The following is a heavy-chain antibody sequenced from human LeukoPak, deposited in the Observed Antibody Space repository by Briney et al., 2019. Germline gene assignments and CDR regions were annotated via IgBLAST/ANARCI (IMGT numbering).Heavy chain of an antibody. D-gene: IGHD3-22*01. V-gene: IGHV3-21*01. CDR1: GFTFSSYA. CDR3: ARGQIYYDSSGFDY. Sequence: GGSLRLSCAASGFTFSSYAMSWVRQAPGKGLEWVSSITSSSSYIYYADSLKGRFTISRDNAKNSLYLQMNSLRAEDTAVYYCARGQIYYDSSGFDYWGQGTLVTVSS. J-gene: IGHJ4*02. CDR2: ITSSSSYI.